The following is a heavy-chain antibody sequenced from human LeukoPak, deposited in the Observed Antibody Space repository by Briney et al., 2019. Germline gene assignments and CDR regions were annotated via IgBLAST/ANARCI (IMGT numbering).Heavy chain of an antibody. Sequence: GGSLRLSCAASGFSFSDYYMTWIRQAPGKGLEWVSFIGSSGSPIFYADSVKVRFTMSRDNAKNSLYLQMNSRRAEETGVYFCARKRPKFVYCWGQGTLVSVCS. V-gene: IGHV3-11*04. CDR1: GFSFSDYY. CDR2: IGSSGSPI. D-gene: IGHD2-15*01. J-gene: IGHJ4*02. CDR3: ARKRPKFVYC.